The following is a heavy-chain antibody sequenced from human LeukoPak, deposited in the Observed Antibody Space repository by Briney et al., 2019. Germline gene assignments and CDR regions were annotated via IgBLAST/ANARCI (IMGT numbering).Heavy chain of an antibody. CDR1: AGSISRYY. J-gene: IGHJ4*02. CDR2: IYYSGST. CDR3: ARDSPDGSGTYYNDSPDY. Sequence: SETLSLTCSVSAGSISRYYWSWIRQPPEKGLEWIGYIYYSGSTDYNPSLKSRVTISLDTSKNQFSLKLSSVTAADTAVYYCARDSPDGSGTYYNDSPDYWGQGTLVTVSS. V-gene: IGHV4-59*01. D-gene: IGHD3-10*01.